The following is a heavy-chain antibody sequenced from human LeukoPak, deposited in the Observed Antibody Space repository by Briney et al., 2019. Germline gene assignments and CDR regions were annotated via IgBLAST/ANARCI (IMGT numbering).Heavy chain of an antibody. CDR1: GGSISSSSYY. J-gene: IGHJ5*02. CDR3: ARGEWELQGFDP. V-gene: IGHV4-39*07. D-gene: IGHD1-26*01. CDR2: IYYSGTT. Sequence: PSETLSLTCTVSGGSISSSSYYWGWIRQPPGKGLEWIGSIYYSGTTYYNPSLKSRVTISVDTSKNQFSLKLSSVTAADTAVYYCARGEWELQGFDPWGQGTLVTVSS.